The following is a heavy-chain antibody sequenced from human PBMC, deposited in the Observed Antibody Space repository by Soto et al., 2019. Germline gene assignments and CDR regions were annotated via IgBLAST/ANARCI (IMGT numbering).Heavy chain of an antibody. V-gene: IGHV3-30-3*01. CDR3: ARDRSRIAAAGNWFDH. D-gene: IGHD6-13*01. CDR2: ISYDGSNK. Sequence: GGSLRLSCAASGFTFSIYAMHWVRQAPGKGLEWVAVISYDGSNKYYADSVKGRFTISRDNSKNTLYLQMNSLRAEDTAVYYCARDRSRIAAAGNWFDHWGQGTLVTVSS. J-gene: IGHJ5*02. CDR1: GFTFSIYA.